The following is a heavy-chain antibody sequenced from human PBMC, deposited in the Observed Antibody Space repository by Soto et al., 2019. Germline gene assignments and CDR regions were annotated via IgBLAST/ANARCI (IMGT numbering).Heavy chain of an antibody. D-gene: IGHD3-16*01. V-gene: IGHV1-69*02. Sequence: GASVKVSCKASGGTFSSYTISWVRQAPGQGLEWMGRIIPILGIANYAQKFQGRVTITADKSTSTAYMELSSLISEDTVVYYCARAYDYYGMDVWGQGTTVTVSS. CDR1: GGTFSSYT. CDR3: ARAYDYYGMDV. CDR2: IIPILGIA. J-gene: IGHJ6*02.